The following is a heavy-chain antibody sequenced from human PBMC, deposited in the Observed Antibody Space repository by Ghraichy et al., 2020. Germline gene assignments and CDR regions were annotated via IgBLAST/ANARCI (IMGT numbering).Heavy chain of an antibody. CDR2: ISWNSGSI. V-gene: IGHV3-9*01. CDR1: GFTFDDYA. CDR3: AKDMGYSSSGCNDY. D-gene: IGHD6-13*01. J-gene: IGHJ4*02. Sequence: SLRLSCAASGFTFDDYAMHWVRQAPGKGLEWVSGISWNSGSIGYADSVKGRFTISRDNAKNSLYLQMNSLRAEDTALYYCAKDMGYSSSGCNDYWGQGTLVTVSS.